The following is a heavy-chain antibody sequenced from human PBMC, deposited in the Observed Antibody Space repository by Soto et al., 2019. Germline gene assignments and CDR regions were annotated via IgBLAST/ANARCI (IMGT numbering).Heavy chain of an antibody. J-gene: IGHJ3*02. V-gene: IGHV3-48*01. CDR2: ISSSSSTI. D-gene: IGHD2-21*01. CDR3: ASTYCGGDCYGYDAFEI. Sequence: PGGSLRLSCAASGFTFSSYSMNWVRQAPGKGLEWVSYISSSSSTIYYADSVKGRFTISRDNAKNSLYLQMNSLRAEDTAVYYCASTYCGGDCYGYDAFEIWGQGTMVTVSS. CDR1: GFTFSSYS.